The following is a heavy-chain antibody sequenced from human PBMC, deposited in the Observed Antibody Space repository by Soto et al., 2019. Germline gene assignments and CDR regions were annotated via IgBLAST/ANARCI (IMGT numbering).Heavy chain of an antibody. J-gene: IGHJ4*02. CDR3: SNGLNY. V-gene: IGHV3-73*02. Sequence: EVPLVESGGDLVQPGGSLKLSCAASGFNFSNFSVHWVRQASGKGLEWVGRIRIKANGYATAYSASVEGRFTISRDDSTSTAYLQMNSLKGEDTAVYYCSNGLNYWGQGTLVTVSS. CDR2: IRIKANGYAT. D-gene: IGHD2-21*01. CDR1: GFNFSNFS.